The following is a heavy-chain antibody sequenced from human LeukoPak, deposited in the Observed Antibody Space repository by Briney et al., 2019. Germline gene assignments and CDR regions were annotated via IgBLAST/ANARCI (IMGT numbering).Heavy chain of an antibody. D-gene: IGHD4-23*01. CDR2: IDRDGSRI. Sequence: PGGSLRLSCAVSGFTFSSYWMHWVRQAPGKRLVWVSRIDRDGSRINYADSVKGRFTISRDNGKNTLFLQMNSLRAEDAAVYYCVRGNDYGGPHYWGQGTLVTVSS. J-gene: IGHJ4*02. CDR3: VRGNDYGGPHY. CDR1: GFTFSSYW. V-gene: IGHV3-74*01.